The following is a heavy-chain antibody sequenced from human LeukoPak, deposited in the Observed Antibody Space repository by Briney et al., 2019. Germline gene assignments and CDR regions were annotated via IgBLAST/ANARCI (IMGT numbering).Heavy chain of an antibody. Sequence: SETLSLTCTVSGGAITTYHWSWIRQPAGKGLEWIGRIHTGGSPNYNPSLKSRVTMSVDTSKNQFSLKLSSVTAADTAVYYCARGFMSTVTPFDYWGQGTLVTVSS. CDR2: IHTGGSP. CDR1: GGAITTYH. J-gene: IGHJ4*02. V-gene: IGHV4-4*07. D-gene: IGHD4-17*01. CDR3: ARGFMSTVTPFDY.